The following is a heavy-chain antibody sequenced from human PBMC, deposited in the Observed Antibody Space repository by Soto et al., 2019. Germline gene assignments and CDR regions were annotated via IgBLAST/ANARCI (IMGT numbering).Heavy chain of an antibody. CDR3: ARTAYSSSAPDY. Sequence: GGSLRLSCAASGFTFSSYEMNWVRQAPGKGLEWVSYISSSGSTIYYADSVKGRFTISRDNAKNSLYLQMNSLRAEDTAVYYCARTAYSSSAPDYWGQGTLVTVSS. J-gene: IGHJ4*02. V-gene: IGHV3-48*03. CDR2: ISSSGSTI. CDR1: GFTFSSYE. D-gene: IGHD6-6*01.